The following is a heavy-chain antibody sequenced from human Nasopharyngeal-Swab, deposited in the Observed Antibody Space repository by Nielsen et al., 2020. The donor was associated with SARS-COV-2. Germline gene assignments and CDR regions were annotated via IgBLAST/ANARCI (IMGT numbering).Heavy chain of an antibody. CDR2: IWYDGSNK. J-gene: IGHJ4*02. CDR3: AREDTAMVVDY. V-gene: IGHV3-33*01. Sequence: LSLTCAASGFTFSSYGMHWVRQAPGKGLEWVAVIWYDGSNKYYADSVKGRFTISRDNSKNTLYLQMNSLRAEDTAVYYCAREDTAMVVDYWGQGTLVTVSS. D-gene: IGHD5-18*01. CDR1: GFTFSSYG.